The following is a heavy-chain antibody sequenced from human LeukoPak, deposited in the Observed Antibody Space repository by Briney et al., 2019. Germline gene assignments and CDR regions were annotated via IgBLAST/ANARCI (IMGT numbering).Heavy chain of an antibody. CDR1: GGSFEHYF. Sequence: SETLSLACTVSGGSFEHYFWSWIRQPPGKGLEWIGYVYYSGSTDYSPSLKSRLTISADTSKNQFSLRLSSVTAADTAVYYCASHRRSHGSEYWGQGTLVTVSS. J-gene: IGHJ4*02. D-gene: IGHD3-10*01. CDR2: VYYSGST. V-gene: IGHV4-59*01. CDR3: ASHRRSHGSEY.